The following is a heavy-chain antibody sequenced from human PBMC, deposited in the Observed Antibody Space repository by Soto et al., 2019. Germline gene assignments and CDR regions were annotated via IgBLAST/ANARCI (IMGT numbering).Heavy chain of an antibody. CDR3: AKDTREGPNDAFDI. CDR2: ISWNSGSI. V-gene: IGHV3-9*01. J-gene: IGHJ3*02. CDR1: GFTFDDYA. Sequence: SLRLSCAASGFTFDDYAMHWVRQAPGKGLEWVWGISWNSGSIGYADSVKGRFTISRDNAKNSLYLQMNSLRAEDTALYYCAKDTREGPNDAFDIWGQGTMVTVS.